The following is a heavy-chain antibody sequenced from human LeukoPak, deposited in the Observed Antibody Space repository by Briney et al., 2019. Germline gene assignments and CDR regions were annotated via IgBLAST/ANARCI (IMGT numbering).Heavy chain of an antibody. V-gene: IGHV3-30*04. D-gene: IGHD3-3*01. Sequence: GGSLRLSCAASGFTFSSYAMHWVRQAPGKGLEWVAVISYDGSNKYYADSVKGRFTISRDNSKNTLYLQMNSLRAEDTAVYYCARGSQGYDFWRGYYTDYWGQGTLVTVSS. CDR3: ARGSQGYDFWRGYYTDY. CDR2: ISYDGSNK. J-gene: IGHJ4*02. CDR1: GFTFSSYA.